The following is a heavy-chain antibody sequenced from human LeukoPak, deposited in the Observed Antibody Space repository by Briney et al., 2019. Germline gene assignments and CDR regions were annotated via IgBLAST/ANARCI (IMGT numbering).Heavy chain of an antibody. Sequence: VASVKVSCKASGYTFTGYYMHWVRQAPGQGLEWMGWINPNSGGTNYAQKFQGRVTMTRDTSISTAYMELSRLRSDDTAVYYCARDRYDSSGYYHFDNWFDPWGQGTLVTVSS. CDR1: GYTFTGYY. V-gene: IGHV1-2*02. CDR2: INPNSGGT. J-gene: IGHJ5*02. D-gene: IGHD3-22*01. CDR3: ARDRYDSSGYYHFDNWFDP.